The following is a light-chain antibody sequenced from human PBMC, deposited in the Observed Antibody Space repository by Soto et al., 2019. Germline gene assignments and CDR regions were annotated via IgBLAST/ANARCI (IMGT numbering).Light chain of an antibody. V-gene: IGLV2-14*01. CDR3: AVWDDSLSDPV. J-gene: IGLJ3*02. Sequence: QSALTQPASVSGSPGQSITISCTGTSSDIGVYNYVSWYQQHPGKAPKLVICEVSNRPSGVSSRFSGSKSGNTASLTISGLRAEDEADYYCAVWDDSLSDPVFGGWTQVTVL. CDR1: SSDIGVYNY. CDR2: EVS.